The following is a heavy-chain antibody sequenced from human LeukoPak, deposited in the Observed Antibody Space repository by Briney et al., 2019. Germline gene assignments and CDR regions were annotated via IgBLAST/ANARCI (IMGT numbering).Heavy chain of an antibody. J-gene: IGHJ6*02. D-gene: IGHD3-3*01. CDR1: GGSISSYY. CDR2: IYTSGST. Sequence: SETLSLTCTVSGGSISSYYWSWIRQPAGKGLEWIGRIYTSGSTNYNPSLKSRVTMSVDTSKNQFSLKLGSVTAADTAVYYCAREVGTIFGVVTRSYYYYGMDVWGQGTTVTVSS. V-gene: IGHV4-4*07. CDR3: AREVGTIFGVVTRSYYYYGMDV.